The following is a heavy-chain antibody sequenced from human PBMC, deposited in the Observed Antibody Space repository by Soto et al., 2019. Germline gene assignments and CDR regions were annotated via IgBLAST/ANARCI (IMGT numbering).Heavy chain of an antibody. CDR2: IYYSGST. D-gene: IGHD3-10*01. V-gene: IGHV4-39*01. Sequence: QLQLQESGPGLVKPSETLSLTCTVSGGSISSSSYYWGWIRQPPGKGLEWIGSIYYSGSTYYNPSLKSGLTVSVDTSKNQCSLKLSSVPAADTAVYYCAILMVFYGSGNACGYALEIWGQGTMVTVSS. CDR1: GGSISSSSYY. J-gene: IGHJ3*02. CDR3: AILMVFYGSGNACGYALEI.